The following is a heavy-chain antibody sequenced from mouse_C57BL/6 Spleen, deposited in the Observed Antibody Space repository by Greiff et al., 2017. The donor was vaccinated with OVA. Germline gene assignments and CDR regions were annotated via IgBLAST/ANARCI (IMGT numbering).Heavy chain of an antibody. CDR2: IYPRSGNT. D-gene: IGHD2-3*01. CDR1: GYTFTSYG. V-gene: IGHV1-81*01. CDR3: ARSDDGYYPYYFDY. Sequence: QVQLQQSGAELARPGASVKLSCKASGYTFTSYGISWVKQRTGQGLEWIGEIYPRSGNTYYNEKFKGKATLTADKSSSTAYMELRSLTSEDSAVYFCARSDDGYYPYYFDYWGQGTTLTVSS. J-gene: IGHJ2*01.